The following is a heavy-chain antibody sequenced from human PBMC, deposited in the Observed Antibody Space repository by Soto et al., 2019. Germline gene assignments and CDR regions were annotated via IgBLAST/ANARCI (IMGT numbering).Heavy chain of an antibody. J-gene: IGHJ4*02. Sequence: SETLSLTCTVSGGSISSYYWSWIRQPPGKGLEWIGYIYYSGSTNYNPSLKSRVTISVDTSKNQFSLKLSSVTAADTAVYYCARSSFVLRFLERTTDYFDYWGQGTLVTVSS. D-gene: IGHD3-3*01. V-gene: IGHV4-59*01. CDR1: GGSISSYY. CDR3: ARSSFVLRFLERTTDYFDY. CDR2: IYYSGST.